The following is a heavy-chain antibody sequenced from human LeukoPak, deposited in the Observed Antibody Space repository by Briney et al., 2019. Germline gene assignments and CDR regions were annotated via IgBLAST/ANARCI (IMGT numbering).Heavy chain of an antibody. CDR2: INSDGSTT. Sequence: GGSLRLSCAASGFTLSSYWMHWVRQAPGKGLVWVSRINSDGSTTSYADSVKGRFTISRDNAKHTLYLQMNSLRPEDTAVYFCARDLSEYGWFGELYYWGQGTLVTVSS. V-gene: IGHV3-74*01. CDR1: GFTLSSYW. J-gene: IGHJ4*02. D-gene: IGHD3-10*01. CDR3: ARDLSEYGWFGELYY.